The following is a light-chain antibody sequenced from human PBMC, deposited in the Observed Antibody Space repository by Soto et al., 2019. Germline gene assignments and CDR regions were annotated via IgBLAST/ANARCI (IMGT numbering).Light chain of an antibody. J-gene: IGKJ1*01. CDR2: GAS. V-gene: IGKV3-20*01. Sequence: EIVLTQSPGTLSLSPGERATLSCRASQSVTSSYLAWYQQKPGQAPRLLIYGASSRATGIPDRFSGSGSGTDFTLTISRLELEDFAVYYCQQFPAWTFGQGTKVEIK. CDR1: QSVTSSY. CDR3: QQFPAWT.